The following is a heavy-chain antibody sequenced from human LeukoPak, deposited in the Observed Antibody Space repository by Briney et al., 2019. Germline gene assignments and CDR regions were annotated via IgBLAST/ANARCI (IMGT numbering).Heavy chain of an antibody. CDR1: GFTFSDYY. CDR3: ARKIWFGEYYFDY. V-gene: IGHV3-69-1*01. Sequence: GGSLRLSCAASGFTFSDYYMNWVRQAPGKGLEWVSSISSSSTIYHADSVKGRFTISRDNAKNSLYLQMNSLRAEDTAVYYCARKIWFGEYYFDYWGQGTLVTVSS. J-gene: IGHJ4*02. D-gene: IGHD3-10*01. CDR2: ISSSSTI.